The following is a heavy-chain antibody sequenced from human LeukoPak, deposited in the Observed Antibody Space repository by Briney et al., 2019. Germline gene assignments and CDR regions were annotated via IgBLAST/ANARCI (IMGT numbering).Heavy chain of an antibody. V-gene: IGHV3-30*19. J-gene: IGHJ4*02. CDR1: GFTFSSYG. CDR2: MSYDGSNK. D-gene: IGHD3-3*01. CDR3: ARDETDDFWSGYFFY. Sequence: GGSLRLSCAASGFTFSSYGMHWVRQAPGKGLEWVAVMSYDGSNKYYADSVKGRFTISRDNSKNTLYLQMNSLRAEDTAVYYCARDETDDFWSGYFFYWGQGTLVTVSS.